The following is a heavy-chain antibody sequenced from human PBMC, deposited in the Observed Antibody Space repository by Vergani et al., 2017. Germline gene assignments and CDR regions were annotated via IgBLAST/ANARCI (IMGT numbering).Heavy chain of an antibody. CDR2: IYYSGST. V-gene: IGHV4-61*05. CDR3: ASSGYSYGYYFDY. CDR1: GGSITSSSYY. J-gene: IGHJ4*02. Sequence: QLHLQESGPGLVKPSETLSLTCTVSGGSITSSSYYWGWIRQPPGKGLEWIGYIYYSGSTNYNPSLKSRVTISVDTSKNQFSLKLSSVTAADTAVYYCASSGYSYGYYFDYWGQGTLVTVSS. D-gene: IGHD5-18*01.